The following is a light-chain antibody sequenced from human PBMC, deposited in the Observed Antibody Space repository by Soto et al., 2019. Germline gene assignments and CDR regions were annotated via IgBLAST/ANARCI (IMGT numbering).Light chain of an antibody. V-gene: IGKV1-12*01. J-gene: IGKJ2*01. Sequence: EIQMTQSPSSVSASVGDRVTLTCRASQGIGDRLAWYQQKPGKVPQLLIYFASTLGSGVPSRFSGSGSGTDFILTINTLQADDFATYYCLHTYSFPRTFGRGTKVDI. CDR1: QGIGDR. CDR2: FAS. CDR3: LHTYSFPRT.